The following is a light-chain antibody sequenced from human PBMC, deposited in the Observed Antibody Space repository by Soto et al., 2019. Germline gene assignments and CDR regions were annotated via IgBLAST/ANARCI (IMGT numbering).Light chain of an antibody. CDR1: KNAIGVYDF. J-gene: IGLJ1*01. Sequence: QSALTQPPSASGSPGQSVTISCTGTKNAIGVYDFVSWYQHHPGKAPRLIIYEVVQRPSGVPDRFSGSKAGNTASLTVSGLQAADEADYFCKSYAGSNTYVFGSGATVSVL. CDR2: EVV. V-gene: IGLV2-8*01. CDR3: KSYAGSNTYV.